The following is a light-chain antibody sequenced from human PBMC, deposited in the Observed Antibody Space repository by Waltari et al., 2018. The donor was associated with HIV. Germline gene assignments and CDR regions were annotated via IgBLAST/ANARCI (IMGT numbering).Light chain of an antibody. J-gene: IGLJ3*02. Sequence: QSALTQPASVSGSPGQSITISCTGTSSDVGGYNYLSWYQQYPGKVPKLMIYEVSNRPSGVSNRFSASQSGNTASLTISGLQAEDEAEYYCSSYTSRNTLVFGGGTKLTVL. CDR1: SSDVGGYNY. CDR3: SSYTSRNTLV. CDR2: EVS. V-gene: IGLV2-14*01.